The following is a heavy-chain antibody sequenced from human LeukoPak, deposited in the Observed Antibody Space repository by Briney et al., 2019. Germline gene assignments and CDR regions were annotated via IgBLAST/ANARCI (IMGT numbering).Heavy chain of an antibody. Sequence: PGGSLRLSCAASGFTFSTYGMHWVRKAPGQGMELEAFIRYDGSNKYYADSVKGRFTISRDNSKNTLYLQMHRLRAEDTAVYYCAKDLRRHPCGYFDYWGQGTLVTVSS. CDR3: AKDLRRHPCGYFDY. V-gene: IGHV3-30*02. J-gene: IGHJ4*02. CDR2: IRYDGSNK. CDR1: GFTFSTYG.